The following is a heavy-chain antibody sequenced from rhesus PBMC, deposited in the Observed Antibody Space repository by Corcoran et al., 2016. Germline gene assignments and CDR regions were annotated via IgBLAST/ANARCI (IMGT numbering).Heavy chain of an antibody. D-gene: IGHD5-30*01. J-gene: IGHJ4*01. CDR1: GGSISSNY. Sequence: QVQLQESGPGLVKPSETLSLTCAVSGGSISSNYWSWIRQPPGKGLEWIGYIYGSSWSTYYNPSLKSRVRISTDTSKNQFSLKLSSVTAADTAVYYCARGQGYSGYSFGDFDYWGQGVLVTVSS. V-gene: IGHV4-160*01. CDR2: IYGSSWST. CDR3: ARGQGYSGYSFGDFDY.